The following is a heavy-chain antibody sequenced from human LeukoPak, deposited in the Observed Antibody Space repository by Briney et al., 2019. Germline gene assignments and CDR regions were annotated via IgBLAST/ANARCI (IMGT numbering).Heavy chain of an antibody. CDR1: GFTFSRNA. D-gene: IGHD3-22*01. V-gene: IGHV3-30-3*01. CDR2: ISYDGSKK. Sequence: GGSLRLSCAASGFTFSRNAMHWVRQAPGKGLEWVAVISYDGSKKYYADSVKGRLTISRDNSKNTLYLQMNSLRVEDTAMYYCVRDPDSSGDPDYWGQGTLVTVSS. CDR3: VRDPDSSGDPDY. J-gene: IGHJ4*02.